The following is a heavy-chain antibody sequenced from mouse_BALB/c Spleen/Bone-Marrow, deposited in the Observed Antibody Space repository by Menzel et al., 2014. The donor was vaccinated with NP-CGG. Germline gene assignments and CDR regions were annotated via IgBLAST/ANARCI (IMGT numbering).Heavy chain of an antibody. Sequence: EVQLQQSGAELVKPGASVKLSCTASGFNIKDTYMHWVKQRPEQGLEWIGRIDPANGNTKYDPKFQGKATITADTSSNTAYLQLSSLTSEDTAVYYCAREGYSSNYAMDHWGQGTSVTVSS. J-gene: IGHJ4*01. V-gene: IGHV14-3*02. CDR1: GFNIKDTY. CDR3: AREGYSSNYAMDH. CDR2: IDPANGNT. D-gene: IGHD1-1*01.